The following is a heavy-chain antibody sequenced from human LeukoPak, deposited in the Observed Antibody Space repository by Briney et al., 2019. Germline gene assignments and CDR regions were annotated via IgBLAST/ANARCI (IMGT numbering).Heavy chain of an antibody. CDR1: GYTFTGYY. J-gene: IGHJ5*02. D-gene: IGHD3-9*01. Sequence: GASVKVSCKASGYTFTGYYMHWVRQATGQGLEWMGWINPNSGGTNYAQKFQGRVTMTRDTSISTADMELSRLRSDDTAVYYCARAPILRYFGGDWFDPWGQGTLVTVSS. CDR2: INPNSGGT. V-gene: IGHV1-2*02. CDR3: ARAPILRYFGGDWFDP.